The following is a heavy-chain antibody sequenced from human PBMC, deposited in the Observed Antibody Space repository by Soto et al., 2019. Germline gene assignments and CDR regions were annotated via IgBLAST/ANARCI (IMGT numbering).Heavy chain of an antibody. J-gene: IGHJ5*02. CDR3: ARDGGYCTNGVCYRNWFDP. Sequence: QVQLVQSGAEVKKPGSSVKVSCKASGGTFSSYAISWVRQAPGQGLEWMGGIIPIFGTANYAQKFQGRVTITADESTSTAYMELSSLRSEDMAVYYCARDGGYCTNGVCYRNWFDPWGQGTLVTVSS. CDR1: GGTFSSYA. CDR2: IIPIFGTA. V-gene: IGHV1-69*01. D-gene: IGHD2-8*01.